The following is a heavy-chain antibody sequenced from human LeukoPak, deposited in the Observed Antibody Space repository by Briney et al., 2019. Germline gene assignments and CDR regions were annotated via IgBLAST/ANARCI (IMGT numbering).Heavy chain of an antibody. D-gene: IGHD1-26*01. Sequence: GGSLRLSCLASGFTFSGYSMNWVRQAPGKGLEWVSYISISSTAINYADSVKGRFTISRDNAKNSLYLQMNSLRDEDTAVYYCARVMYGGISYSVDYWGQGTLVTVSS. CDR3: ARVMYGGISYSVDY. J-gene: IGHJ4*02. CDR1: GFTFSGYS. V-gene: IGHV3-48*02. CDR2: ISISSTAI.